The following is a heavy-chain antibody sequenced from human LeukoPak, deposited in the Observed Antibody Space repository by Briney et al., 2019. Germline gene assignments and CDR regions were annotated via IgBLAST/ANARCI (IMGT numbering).Heavy chain of an antibody. J-gene: IGHJ3*02. Sequence: GGSLRLSCAASGFTFSSYAMSWVRQAPGKGLEWVSAISGSGGSTYYADSVKGRFTISRDNSKNTLYLQMNSLRAEDTAVYYCAKARTDYDFWSGSPNDGFDIWGQGTMVTVSS. CDR2: ISGSGGST. D-gene: IGHD3-3*01. CDR3: AKARTDYDFWSGSPNDGFDI. CDR1: GFTFSSYA. V-gene: IGHV3-23*01.